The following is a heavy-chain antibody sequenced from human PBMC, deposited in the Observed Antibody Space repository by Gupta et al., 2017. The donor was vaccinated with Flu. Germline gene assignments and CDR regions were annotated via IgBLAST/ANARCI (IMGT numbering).Heavy chain of an antibody. CDR2: ISSDGSDI. V-gene: IGHV3-74*01. J-gene: IGHJ4*02. CDR1: GFTFSTYW. CDR3: ARDQTVPGPSTYDY. Sequence: EVQLVESGGGLVQPGASLRLSCVTSGFTFSTYWIHWVRQVPGSGPVWVSRISSDGSDIKYADSAKGRFTISRDNAKKTLYLQMNDLRAEDTAVYYCARDQTVPGPSTYDYWGQGILVTVST. D-gene: IGHD6-19*01.